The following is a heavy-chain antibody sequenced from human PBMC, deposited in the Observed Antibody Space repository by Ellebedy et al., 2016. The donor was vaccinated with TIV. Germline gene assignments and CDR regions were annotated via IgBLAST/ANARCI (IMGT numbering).Heavy chain of an antibody. CDR3: ATTTVTHDAFDI. Sequence: MPSETLSLTCTVSGGSISSYYWSWIRQPSGKGLEWIGYIYYSGSTNYNPSLKSRVTISVDTSKNQFSLKLSSVTAADTAVYYCATTTVTHDAFDIWGQGTMVTVSS. CDR2: IYYSGST. V-gene: IGHV4-59*01. J-gene: IGHJ3*02. CDR1: GGSISSYY. D-gene: IGHD4-17*01.